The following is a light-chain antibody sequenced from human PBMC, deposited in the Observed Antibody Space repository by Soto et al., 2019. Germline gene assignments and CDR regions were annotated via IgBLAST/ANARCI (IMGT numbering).Light chain of an antibody. J-gene: IGLJ1*01. CDR3: GTWDSSLSAGV. Sequence: QSVLTQPPSVSAAPGQKVTFSCSGSSSNIGNNYVSWNQQLPGTAPKLLIYDNDKRPSGIPDRFSGSTSGTSATLGITGLQTGDEADYYCGTWDSSLSAGVFGTGTKLTVL. V-gene: IGLV1-51*01. CDR1: SSNIGNNY. CDR2: DND.